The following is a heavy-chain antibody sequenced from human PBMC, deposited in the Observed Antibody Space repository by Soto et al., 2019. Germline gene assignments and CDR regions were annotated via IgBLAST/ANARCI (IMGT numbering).Heavy chain of an antibody. V-gene: IGHV4-30-2*01. Sequence: QLQLQESDSGLVKPSQTLSLTCAVSGDSVSSGDYSWNWIRQPPGKGLEWIGYIYRTGHTYYNPSLKRRFPIAGDRCKNQFSLKVTCVTPSDTAVYYCAGARRSGSTFSPVAFDIWGQGSMVTVSS. CDR3: AGARRSGSTFSPVAFDI. CDR2: IYRTGHT. D-gene: IGHD6-25*01. CDR1: GDSVSSGDYS. J-gene: IGHJ3*02.